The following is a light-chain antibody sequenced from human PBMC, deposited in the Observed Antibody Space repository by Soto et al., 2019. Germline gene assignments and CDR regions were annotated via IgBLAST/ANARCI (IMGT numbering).Light chain of an antibody. CDR1: QGISSY. J-gene: IGKJ1*01. CDR3: QQYYSYPRT. CDR2: AAS. V-gene: IGKV1-8*01. Sequence: AIRMTQSPSSFSASTGDRVTITCRASQGISSYLAWYQQKPGQAPKLLIYAASNLQSGVPSRFSGSGSGTDFTLTISCLQSEDFATYYCQQYYSYPRTFGQGTKVEIK.